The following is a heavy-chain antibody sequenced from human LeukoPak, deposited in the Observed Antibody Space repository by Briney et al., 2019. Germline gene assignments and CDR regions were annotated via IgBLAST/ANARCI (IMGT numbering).Heavy chain of an antibody. Sequence: ASVKVSCKASGYTFTGYYMHWVRQAPGQGLEWMGWINPNSGGTNYAQKFQGRVTMTRDTSISTAYMEMSRLRSDDTAVYYCARAPWTGRKGLGYSYGDYWGQGTLVTVSS. J-gene: IGHJ4*02. V-gene: IGHV1-2*02. CDR2: INPNSGGT. CDR3: ARAPWTGRKGLGYSYGDY. D-gene: IGHD5-18*01. CDR1: GYTFTGYY.